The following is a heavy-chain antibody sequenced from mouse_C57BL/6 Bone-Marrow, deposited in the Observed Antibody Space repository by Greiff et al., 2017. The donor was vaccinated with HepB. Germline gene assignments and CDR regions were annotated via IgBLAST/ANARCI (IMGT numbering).Heavy chain of an antibody. CDR1: CYTFTDYE. CDR2: IDPETGGT. CDR3: TRRIDAMDY. Sequence: QVQLQQSGAELVRPGASVTLSCKASCYTFTDYEMHWVKQTPVHGLEWIGAIDPETGGTAYNQKFKGKAILTADKSSSTAYMELRSLTSEDSAVYYCTRRIDAMDYWGQGTSVTVSS. J-gene: IGHJ4*01. V-gene: IGHV1-15*01.